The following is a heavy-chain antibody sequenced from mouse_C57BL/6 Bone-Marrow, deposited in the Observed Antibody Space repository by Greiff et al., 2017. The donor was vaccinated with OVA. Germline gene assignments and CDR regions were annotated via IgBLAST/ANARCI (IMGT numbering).Heavy chain of an antibody. CDR2: INPNNGGT. CDR3: AIKGKKTPLDY. D-gene: IGHD1-3*01. Sequence: VQLQQSGPELVKPGASVKISCKASGYTFTDYYMNWVKQSHGKSLEWIGDINPNNGGTSYNQKFKGKATLTVDKSSSTAYMELRSLTSEDSAVYYCAIKGKKTPLDYWGQGTTLTVSS. V-gene: IGHV1-26*01. J-gene: IGHJ2*01. CDR1: GYTFTDYY.